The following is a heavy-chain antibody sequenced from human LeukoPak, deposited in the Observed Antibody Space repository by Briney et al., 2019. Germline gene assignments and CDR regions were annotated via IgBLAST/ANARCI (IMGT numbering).Heavy chain of an antibody. J-gene: IGHJ3*02. CDR1: GFTFSSYS. CDR2: ISSSSSYI. CDR3: AKAIVVVPAAQPTHAFDI. D-gene: IGHD2-2*01. Sequence: SGGSLRLSCAASGFTFSSYSMNWVRQAPGKGLEWVSSISSSSSYIYYADSVKGRFTISRDNAKNSLYLQMNSLRAEDTAVYYCAKAIVVVPAAQPTHAFDIWGQGTMVTVSS. V-gene: IGHV3-21*04.